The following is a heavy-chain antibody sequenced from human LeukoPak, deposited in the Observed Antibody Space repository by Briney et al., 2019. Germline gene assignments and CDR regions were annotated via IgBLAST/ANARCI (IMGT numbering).Heavy chain of an antibody. D-gene: IGHD6-19*01. V-gene: IGHV4-4*02. CDR3: ASRTVGTYSSGWSNLDY. CDR2: IYHSGST. J-gene: IGHJ4*02. Sequence: SETLSLTCAVSGGSISSSKWWSWVRQPPGKGLEWIGEIYHSGSTNYNPSLKSRVTISVDKSKNQFSLKLSSVTAADTAVYYCASRTVGTYSSGWSNLDYWGQGTLVTVSS. CDR1: GGSISSSKW.